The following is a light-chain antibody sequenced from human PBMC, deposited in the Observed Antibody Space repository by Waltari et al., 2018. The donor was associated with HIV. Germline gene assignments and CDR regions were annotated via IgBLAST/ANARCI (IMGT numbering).Light chain of an antibody. J-gene: IGLJ3*02. Sequence: QSVLTQPPSVSGAPGRKVIISCTGLSSNIGAGYDVQWYQQCPGTAPKVLIYGNTKRPSGGRERFSGCQCGNSAPLALPGRQDDDEADYYCQSYDSSLNGWVFGGGTKLTV. V-gene: IGLV1-40*01. CDR1: SSNIGAGYD. CDR2: GNT. CDR3: QSYDSSLNGWV.